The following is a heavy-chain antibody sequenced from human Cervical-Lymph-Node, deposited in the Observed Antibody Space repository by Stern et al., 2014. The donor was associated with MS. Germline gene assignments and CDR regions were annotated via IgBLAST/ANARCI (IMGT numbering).Heavy chain of an antibody. CDR1: GFTFGSDS. V-gene: IGHV3-48*02. CDR3: ARLGDFFDY. CDR2: ISSSSSTI. J-gene: IGHJ4*02. Sequence: EVQLVESGGGLVQPGGSVRLTCAASGFTFGSDSLHWVRKAPGKGVDCVSYISSSSSTIYYADSGKGRFTISRDNAKNSLYLQMNSLRDEDTAVYYFARLGDFFDYWGPGTLVTVSS.